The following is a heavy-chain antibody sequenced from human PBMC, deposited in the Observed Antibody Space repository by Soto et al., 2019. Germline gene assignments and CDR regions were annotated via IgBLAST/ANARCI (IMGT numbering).Heavy chain of an antibody. Sequence: QLQLQESGPGLVKPSETLSLTCTVSGASISSTSYFWGWIRQPPGKGLEWVGSFYLSENTHYTPSLNSQVTSSVDTSKNQFSLRPTSLTAADTAVYYCASGNSGAYRAWFDPWGQGTLVTVS. J-gene: IGHJ5*02. V-gene: IGHV4-39*01. CDR2: FYLSENT. D-gene: IGHD6-25*01. CDR1: GASISSTSYF. CDR3: ASGNSGAYRAWFDP.